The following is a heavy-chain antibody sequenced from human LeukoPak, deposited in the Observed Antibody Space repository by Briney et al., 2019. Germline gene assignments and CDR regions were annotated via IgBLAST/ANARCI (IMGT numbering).Heavy chain of an antibody. V-gene: IGHV3-7*01. CDR2: IKQDGSEK. J-gene: IGHJ4*02. CDR3: AREYCSGGSCFPGGY. CDR1: GFTFSSYW. D-gene: IGHD2-15*01. Sequence: PGGSLRLSCAASGFTFSSYWMRWVRQAPGKALEWVAKIKQDGSEKYYVDSVKGRFTISRDNAKNSLYLQMNSLRAEDTAVYYCAREYCSGGSCFPGGYWGQGTLVTVSS.